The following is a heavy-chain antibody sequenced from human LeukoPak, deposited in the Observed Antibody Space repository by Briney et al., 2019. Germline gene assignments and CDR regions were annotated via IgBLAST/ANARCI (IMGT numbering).Heavy chain of an antibody. CDR1: DYTFTNYG. J-gene: IGHJ4*02. Sequence: ASVKVSCKASDYTFTNYGISCVRQAPGQGLEWMGWISAYNGNTYYAQKFQGRVTVTTDTSTSTAYMDLRSLRSDDTAVYYCARTNLDCTNGVCYDYWGQGTPVTVSS. CDR3: ARTNLDCTNGVCYDY. CDR2: ISAYNGNT. V-gene: IGHV1-18*01. D-gene: IGHD2-8*01.